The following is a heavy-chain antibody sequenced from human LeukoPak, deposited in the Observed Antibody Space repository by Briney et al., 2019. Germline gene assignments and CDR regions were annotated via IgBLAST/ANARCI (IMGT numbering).Heavy chain of an antibody. V-gene: IGHV3-48*03. CDR3: ARETINCGGDCFDY. CDR2: IDTRGNSK. J-gene: IGHJ4*02. CDR1: GFILSDYE. D-gene: IGHD2-21*01. Sequence: GGSLRLSCGASGFILSDYEVNWVRQAPGKGLEWIAYIDTRGNSKYHADSLKGRFTVSRDNAKNSVFLQMDSLRAEDTAVYYCARETINCGGDCFDYWGQGTLVTVSS.